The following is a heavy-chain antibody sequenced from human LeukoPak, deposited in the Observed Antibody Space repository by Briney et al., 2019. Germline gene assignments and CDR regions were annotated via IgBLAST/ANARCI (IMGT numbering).Heavy chain of an antibody. CDR3: ARRSLVGATNY. J-gene: IGHJ4*02. CDR1: GGSISSSSYY. CDR2: IYYSGST. V-gene: IGHV4-39*01. Sequence: SETLSLTCTVSGGSISSSSYYWGWIRQPPGKGLEWIGSIYYSGSTYYNPSLKSRVTISVDTSENQFSLKLSSVTAADTAVYYCARRSLVGATNYWGQGTLVTVSS. D-gene: IGHD1-26*01.